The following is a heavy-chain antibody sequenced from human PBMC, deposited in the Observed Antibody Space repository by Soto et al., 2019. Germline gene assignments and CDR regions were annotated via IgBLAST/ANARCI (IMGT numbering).Heavy chain of an antibody. V-gene: IGHV3-30*18. J-gene: IGHJ6*02. CDR2: ISYDGSNK. CDR3: AKGDWYNCNYGGYYGMDV. Sequence: QVQLVESGGGVVQPGRSLRLSCAASGFTFSSYGMHWVRQAPGKGLEWVAVISYDGSNKYYADSVKGRFTISRDNSKNTLYLQMNSLRAEDTAVYYCAKGDWYNCNYGGYYGMDVWGQGTTVTVSS. D-gene: IGHD1-7*01. CDR1: GFTFSSYG.